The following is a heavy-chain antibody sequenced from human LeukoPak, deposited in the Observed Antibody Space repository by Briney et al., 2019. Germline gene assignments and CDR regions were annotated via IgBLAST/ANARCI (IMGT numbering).Heavy chain of an antibody. CDR2: IYHSGST. D-gene: IGHD2-2*01. Sequence: SETLSLTCAVYGGSFSGFYWNWIRQPPGKGLEWIGYIYHSGSTYYNPSLKSRVTISVDRSKNQFSLKLSSVTAADTAVYYCARGGGGRIRPGEYCSSTSCYEPLFDYWGQGTLVTVSS. CDR1: GGSFSGFY. V-gene: IGHV4-34*01. CDR3: ARGGGGRIRPGEYCSSTSCYEPLFDY. J-gene: IGHJ4*02.